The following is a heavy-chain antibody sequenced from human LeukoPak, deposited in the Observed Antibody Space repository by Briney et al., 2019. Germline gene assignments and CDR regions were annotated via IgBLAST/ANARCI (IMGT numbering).Heavy chain of an antibody. CDR1: GVSLHRSF. D-gene: IGHD3/OR15-3a*01. Sequence: SETLSLTCIVSGVSLHRSFWTWVRQPPGKGLQWIGRIYSSGTTDYSPSLKSRLTISIDTSMNQFSLRLASVTAADTAVYYCGRRPAVDGSIDNWGQGILVAVSS. J-gene: IGHJ4*02. CDR2: IYSSGTT. V-gene: IGHV4-59*08. CDR3: GRRPAVDGSIDN.